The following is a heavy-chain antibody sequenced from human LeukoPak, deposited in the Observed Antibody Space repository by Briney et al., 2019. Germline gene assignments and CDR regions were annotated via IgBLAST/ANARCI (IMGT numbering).Heavy chain of an antibody. CDR2: INGDGRNT. V-gene: IGHV3-64*04. CDR1: GFTFTTYT. Sequence: GGSLRLSCSASGFTFTTYTMYWVRQAPGKGLEYVSVINGDGRNTYYADSVKGRFTISRDNSKNTLYLQMNSLRAEDTAVYYCAKDHRSGWTTRYYFDYWGQGTLVTVSS. CDR3: AKDHRSGWTTRYYFDY. D-gene: IGHD6-19*01. J-gene: IGHJ4*02.